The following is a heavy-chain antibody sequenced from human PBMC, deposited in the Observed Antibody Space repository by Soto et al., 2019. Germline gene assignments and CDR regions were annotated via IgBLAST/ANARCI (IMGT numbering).Heavy chain of an antibody. Sequence: GGSLRLSCAASGFTFSSYEMSWVRQAPGKGLEWVSYITTSGSATYYADSVKGRLTISRDNARNSVYLEMNSLRVEDTAVYYCAREAGVHDWLDPWGQGTQVTVSS. CDR1: GFTFSSYE. V-gene: IGHV3-48*03. J-gene: IGHJ5*02. CDR3: AREAGVHDWLDP. D-gene: IGHD3-10*01. CDR2: ITTSGSAT.